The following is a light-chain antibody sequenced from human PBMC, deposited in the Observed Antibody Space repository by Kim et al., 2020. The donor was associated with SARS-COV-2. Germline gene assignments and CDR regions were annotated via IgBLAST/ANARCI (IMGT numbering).Light chain of an antibody. V-gene: IGLV2-11*01. J-gene: IGLJ1*01. Sequence: PGQSVTISCTGTSSDVGGYKYGSWYQQHPGKAPKLMIYDVSKRPSGVPDRFSGSKSGNTASLTISGLQAEDEADYYCCSYAGSRYVFGTGTKVTVL. CDR3: CSYAGSRYV. CDR1: SSDVGGYKY. CDR2: DVS.